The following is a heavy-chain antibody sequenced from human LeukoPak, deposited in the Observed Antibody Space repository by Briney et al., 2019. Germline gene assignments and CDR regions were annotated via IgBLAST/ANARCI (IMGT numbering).Heavy chain of an antibody. Sequence: GGSLRLSCAASGFTFSSYAMHWVRQAPGKGLEWVAVISYDGSNKYYADSVKGRFTISRDNSKNTLYLQMNSLRAEDTAVYYCDGYGYWGQGTLVTVSS. CDR1: GFTFSSYA. CDR2: ISYDGSNK. J-gene: IGHJ4*02. V-gene: IGHV3-30-3*01. D-gene: IGHD5-18*01. CDR3: DGYGY.